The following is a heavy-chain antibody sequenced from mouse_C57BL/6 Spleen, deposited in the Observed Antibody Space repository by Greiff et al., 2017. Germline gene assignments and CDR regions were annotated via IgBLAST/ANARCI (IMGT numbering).Heavy chain of an antibody. J-gene: IGHJ2*01. V-gene: IGHV1-52*01. CDR3: ALRLRQGDFGD. CDR2: IDPSDGET. Sequence: QVQLQQPGAELVRPGSSVKLSCKASGYTFTSYWMHWVKQRPIQGLEWIGNIDPSDGETHYNQKFKDKATLTVDKSSRAAYMQLISLTSEDSADYCCALRLRQGDFGDWGQGTTLTVSS. CDR1: GYTFTSYW. D-gene: IGHD2-2*01.